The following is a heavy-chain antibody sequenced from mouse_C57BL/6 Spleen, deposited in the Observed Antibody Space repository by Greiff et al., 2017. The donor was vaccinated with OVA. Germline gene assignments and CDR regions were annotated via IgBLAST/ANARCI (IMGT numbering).Heavy chain of an antibody. CDR1: GYTFTSYW. CDR2: IDPSDSYT. CDR3: ARRDYGVGGYFDD. V-gene: IGHV1-59*01. J-gene: IGHJ2*01. D-gene: IGHD2-4*01. Sequence: QVQLQQPGAELVRPGTSVKLSCKASGYTFTSYWMHWVKQRPGQGLEWIGVIDPSDSYTNYNQKFKGKATLTVDTSSSTASMQLSSLTSEDSAVYYGARRDYGVGGYFDDWGQGTTLTVSS.